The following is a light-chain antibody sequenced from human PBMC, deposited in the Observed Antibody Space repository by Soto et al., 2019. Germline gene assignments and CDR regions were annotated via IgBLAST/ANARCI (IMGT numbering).Light chain of an antibody. CDR1: QSVGNY. J-gene: IGKJ5*01. Sequence: EIVLTQSPATLSLSPGERVTLSCRASQSVGNYLAWYQQKPGQPPRILMYDASSRATGIAARFSGSGYGTDFTLTINSLEPEDFAVYYCQHRSDWPSFGQGTRLVIK. V-gene: IGKV3-11*01. CDR3: QHRSDWPS. CDR2: DAS.